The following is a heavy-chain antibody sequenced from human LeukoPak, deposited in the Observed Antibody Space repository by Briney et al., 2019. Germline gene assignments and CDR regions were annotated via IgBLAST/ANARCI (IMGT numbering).Heavy chain of an antibody. J-gene: IGHJ4*02. CDR3: AKSAVLFDY. V-gene: IGHV4-34*01. Sequence: PSETLSLTCAVYGGSFSGYYWSWIRQPPGNGLEWIGEINHSGSTNYNPSLKSRVTISVDTSKNQFSLKLSSVTAADMAVYYCAKSAVLFDYWGQGTLVTVSS. CDR2: INHSGST. CDR1: GGSFSGYY. D-gene: IGHD4/OR15-4a*01.